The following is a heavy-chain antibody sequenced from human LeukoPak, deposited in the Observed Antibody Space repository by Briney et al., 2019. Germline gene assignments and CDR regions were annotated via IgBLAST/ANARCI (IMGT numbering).Heavy chain of an antibody. CDR2: ISSSSSYT. Sequence: GGSLRLSCAASGFTFSDYYMSWIRQAPGKGLEWVSYISSSSSYTNYADSVKGRLTISRDNAKNSLYLQMNSLRAEDTAVYYCARALQSSGWYFDYWGQGTLVTVSS. CDR1: GFTFSDYY. CDR3: ARALQSSGWYFDY. J-gene: IGHJ4*02. D-gene: IGHD6-19*01. V-gene: IGHV3-11*06.